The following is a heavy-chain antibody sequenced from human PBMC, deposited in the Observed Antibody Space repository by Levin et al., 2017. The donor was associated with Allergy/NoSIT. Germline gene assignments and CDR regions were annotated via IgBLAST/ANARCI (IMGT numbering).Heavy chain of an antibody. J-gene: IGHJ5*02. CDR2: IYPGDSDT. CDR3: ARRGYCSSTSCYEGWFDP. CDR1: GYSFTSYW. D-gene: IGHD2-2*01. Sequence: KVSCKGSGYSFTSYWIGWVRQMPGKGLEWMGIIYPGDSDTRYSPSFQGQVTISADKSISTAYLQWSSLKASDTAMYYCARRGYCSSTSCYEGWFDPWGQGTLVTVSS. V-gene: IGHV5-51*01.